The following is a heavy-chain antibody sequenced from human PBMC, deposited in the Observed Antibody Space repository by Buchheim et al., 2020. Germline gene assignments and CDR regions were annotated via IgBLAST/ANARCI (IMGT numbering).Heavy chain of an antibody. CDR1: GGSISSYY. CDR2: IYYSGST. V-gene: IGHV4-59*01. Sequence: QVQLQESGPGLVKPSETLSLTCTVSGGSISSYYWSWIRQPPGKGLEWIGYIYYSGSTNYNPPLKSRVTISVDTSKNQFSLKLSSVTAADTAVYYCARDLSYYDSSGYSFGYWGQGTL. CDR3: ARDLSYYDSSGYSFGY. D-gene: IGHD3-22*01. J-gene: IGHJ4*02.